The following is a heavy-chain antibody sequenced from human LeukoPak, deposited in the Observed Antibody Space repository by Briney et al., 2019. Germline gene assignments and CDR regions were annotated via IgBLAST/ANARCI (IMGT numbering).Heavy chain of an antibody. CDR2: IKNDGSST. J-gene: IGHJ5*02. Sequence: GGSLRLSCAASGFTFSSYWMHWVRQAPGKGLVWVSRIKNDGSSTSYADSVKGRFTISRDNAKNTLYLQMNSLRVEDRAMYYCTKSDWFYPWGQGTLVIVSS. V-gene: IGHV3-74*01. CDR1: GFTFSSYW. CDR3: TKSDWFYP.